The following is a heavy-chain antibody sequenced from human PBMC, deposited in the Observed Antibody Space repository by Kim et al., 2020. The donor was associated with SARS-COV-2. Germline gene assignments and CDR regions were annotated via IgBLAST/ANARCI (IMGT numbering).Heavy chain of an antibody. Sequence: GGSLRLSCAASGFTFSSYAMSWVRQAPGKGLEWVSAISGSGGSTYYADSVKGRFTISRDNSKNTLYLQMNSLRAEDTAVYYCAKAIPAAIPYYYYGMDVWGQGTTVTVSS. CDR1: GFTFSSYA. CDR2: ISGSGGST. J-gene: IGHJ6*02. D-gene: IGHD2-2*01. V-gene: IGHV3-23*01. CDR3: AKAIPAAIPYYYYGMDV.